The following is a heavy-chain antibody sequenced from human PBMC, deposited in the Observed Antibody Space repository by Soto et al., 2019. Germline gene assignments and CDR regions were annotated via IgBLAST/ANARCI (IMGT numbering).Heavy chain of an antibody. CDR1: VFTFSSYA. V-gene: IGHV3-23*01. CDR3: AKDLLAYCGGDFYSGVGWFDP. CDR2: ISGSGGST. J-gene: IGHJ5*02. Sequence: PGGSLRLSCASSVFTFSSYAMSWVRQAPGKGLEWVSAISGSGGSTYYADSVKGRFTISRDNSKNTLYLQMNRLRAEDTAVYYCAKDLLAYCGGDFYSGVGWFDPWCQGTQGTVSS. D-gene: IGHD2-21*02.